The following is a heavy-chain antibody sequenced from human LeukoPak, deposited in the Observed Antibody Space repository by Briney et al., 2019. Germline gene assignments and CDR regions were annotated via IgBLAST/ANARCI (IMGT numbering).Heavy chain of an antibody. V-gene: IGHV1-69*06. Sequence: SVKVSCKASGGTFSSYAISWVRQAPGQGLEWMGGIIPIFGTANYAQKFQGRVTITADKSTSTAYMELSSLRSEDTAVYYCARDPSYRSRKYFQHWGQGTLVTVSS. CDR3: ARDPSYRSRKYFQH. CDR2: IIPIFGTA. CDR1: GGTFSSYA. D-gene: IGHD1-26*01. J-gene: IGHJ1*01.